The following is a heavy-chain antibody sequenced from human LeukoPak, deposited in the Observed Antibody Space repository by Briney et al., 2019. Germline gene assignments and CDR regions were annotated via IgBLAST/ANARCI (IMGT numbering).Heavy chain of an antibody. CDR2: IKQDGSAE. V-gene: IGHV3-7*01. J-gene: IGHJ4*02. CDR3: ARDLFDY. Sequence: GGSLRLSCAVSGFTISNYWMSWVRQAPGKGLEWVATIKQDGSAELYVDSVKGRFTISSDSAKNSLYLPMICLRDHDMAVYYCARDLFDYWGQGPLLSVPS. CDR1: GFTISNYW.